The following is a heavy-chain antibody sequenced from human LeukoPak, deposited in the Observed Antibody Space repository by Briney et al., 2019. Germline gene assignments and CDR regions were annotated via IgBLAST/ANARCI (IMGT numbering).Heavy chain of an antibody. J-gene: IGHJ3*02. D-gene: IGHD5-18*01. CDR2: INPNSGGT. CDR1: GYTFTGYY. CDR3: AGEVTAMVPTRAFDI. Sequence: ASVKVSCKASGYTFTGYYMHWVRQAPGQGLEWMGWINPNSGGTNYAQKFQGRVTMTRDTSISTAYMELSSLRSEDTAVYYCAGEVTAMVPTRAFDIWGQGTMVTVSS. V-gene: IGHV1-2*02.